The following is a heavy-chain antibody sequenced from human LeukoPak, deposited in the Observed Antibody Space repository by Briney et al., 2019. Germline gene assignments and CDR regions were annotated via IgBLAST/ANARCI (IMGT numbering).Heavy chain of an antibody. V-gene: IGHV1-2*02. CDR3: ARWRTGQEGVVVILGFDY. CDR2: INPNSGGT. D-gene: IGHD3-22*01. CDR1: GYTFTGYY. Sequence: ASVKVSCKASGYTFTGYYMHWVRQAPGQGLEWMGWINPNSGGTNYAQKFQGRVTMTRDTSISTAYMELSRLRSDDTAVYYCARWRTGQEGVVVILGFDYWGQGTLVTVSS. J-gene: IGHJ4*02.